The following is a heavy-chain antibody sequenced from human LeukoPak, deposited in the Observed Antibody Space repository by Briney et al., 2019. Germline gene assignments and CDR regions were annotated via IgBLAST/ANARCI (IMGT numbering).Heavy chain of an antibody. D-gene: IGHD3-9*01. V-gene: IGHV4-34*01. CDR1: GGSFSGYY. CDR3: ARLLGDYDILTGYYQRNWFDP. CDR2: INHSGST. Sequence: SETLSLTCAVYGGSFSGYYWNWIRQPPGKGLEWIGEINHSGSTNYNSSLKSRVTISVDTSKNQFSLKLSSVTAADTAVYYCARLLGDYDILTGYYQRNWFDPWGQGTLVTVSS. J-gene: IGHJ5*02.